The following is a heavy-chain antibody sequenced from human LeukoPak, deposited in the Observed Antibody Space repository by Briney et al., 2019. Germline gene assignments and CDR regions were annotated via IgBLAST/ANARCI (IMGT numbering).Heavy chain of an antibody. CDR3: ARGPGHTWEIYYFVYFQH. D-gene: IGHD2/OR15-2a*01. Sequence: GASVKVSCKASGYTFTGYYMHWVRQAPGQGLEWMGWINPNSGGTNYAQKFQGRVTMTRDTSISTAYMELSRLRSDDTAVSYCARGPGHTWEIYYFVYFQHWGQGTLVTVSS. CDR2: INPNSGGT. CDR1: GYTFTGYY. V-gene: IGHV1-2*02. J-gene: IGHJ1*01.